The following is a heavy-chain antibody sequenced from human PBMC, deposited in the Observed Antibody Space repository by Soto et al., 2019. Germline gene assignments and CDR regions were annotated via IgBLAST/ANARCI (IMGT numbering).Heavy chain of an antibody. CDR2: ISTYNGKT. J-gene: IGHJ6*02. CDR3: ARDLGLELPIHMDV. V-gene: IGHV1-18*01. Sequence: QVQLVQSGAEVKKSGASVKVSCKASGYAFTTYGFSWVRQAPGQGLEWMGWISTYNGKTQYVQKLQGRVTMTTDTSTTTAYMELRSLRSDDTAVYFFARDLGLELPIHMDVWGQGTTVTVSS. D-gene: IGHD1-7*01. CDR1: GYAFTTYG.